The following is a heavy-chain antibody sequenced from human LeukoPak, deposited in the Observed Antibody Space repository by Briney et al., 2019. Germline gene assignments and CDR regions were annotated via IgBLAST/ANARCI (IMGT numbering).Heavy chain of an antibody. Sequence: SETLSLTCAVYGGSFSGYYWSWIRQPPGKGLEWIGEINHSGSTNYNPSLKSRVTISVDTSKNQFSLKLSSVTAADTAVYYCARVGATYDAFDIWGQGTMVTVSS. CDR3: ARVGATYDAFDI. CDR2: INHSGST. D-gene: IGHD1-26*01. CDR1: GGSFSGYY. V-gene: IGHV4-34*01. J-gene: IGHJ3*02.